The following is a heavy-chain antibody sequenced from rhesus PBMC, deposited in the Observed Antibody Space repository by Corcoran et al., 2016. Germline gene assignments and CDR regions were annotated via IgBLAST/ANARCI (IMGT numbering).Heavy chain of an antibody. CDR2: NFGNSGNS. J-gene: IGHJ4*01. Sequence: QVQLQESGPGLVKPSETLSLTCAVSGASISSYWRSGLRQPPGKGLEWSGENFGNSGNSYYHPDLKTRVSISKDASKNHCSLKLSSVTAADTAVYYCARSGYGSGGVYWGQGILVTVSS. CDR3: ARSGYGSGGVY. D-gene: IGHD4-4*01. CDR1: GASISSYW. V-gene: IGHV4-80*01.